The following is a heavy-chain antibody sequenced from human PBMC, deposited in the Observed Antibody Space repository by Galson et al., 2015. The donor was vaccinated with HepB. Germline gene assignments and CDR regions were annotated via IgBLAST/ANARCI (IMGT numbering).Heavy chain of an antibody. D-gene: IGHD3-10*01. J-gene: IGHJ3*02. CDR3: ARDLLERGTITMVRGVRTRRAFDI. CDR1: GYTFTGYY. Sequence: SVKVSCKASGYTFTGYYMHWVRQAPGQGLEWMGWINPNSGGTNYAQKLQGRVTMTTDTSTSTAYMELRSLRSDDTAVYYCARDLLERGTITMVRGVRTRRAFDIWGQGTMVTVSS. CDR2: INPNSGGT. V-gene: IGHV1-2*02.